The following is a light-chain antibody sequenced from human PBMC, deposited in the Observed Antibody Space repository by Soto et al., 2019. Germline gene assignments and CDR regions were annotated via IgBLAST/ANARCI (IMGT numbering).Light chain of an antibody. V-gene: IGLV2-14*03. J-gene: IGLJ1*01. Sequence: QSALTQPASVSGSPGQSITISCTGTSGDVGAYNFVSWYQQHPGKAPKLIVYHVSDRPSGFSSRFSGSKSVNSASLTISGLHAEDEADYYCSSYAGSDTFVFVTGTKVTVL. CDR2: HVS. CDR3: SSYAGSDTFV. CDR1: SGDVGAYNF.